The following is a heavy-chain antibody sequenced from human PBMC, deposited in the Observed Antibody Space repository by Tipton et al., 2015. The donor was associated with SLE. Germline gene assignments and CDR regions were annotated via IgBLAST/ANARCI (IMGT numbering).Heavy chain of an antibody. D-gene: IGHD3-10*01. J-gene: IGHJ4*02. Sequence: TLSLTCNVSGDSITSHFWNWIRQPPGKGLEWIGYIYHSGSTNYNHSLKSRVTMSVDTSKNQFSLKLSSVTAADTAVYYCARLSLGEEYFFDYWGQGTLVSVSS. CDR2: IYHSGST. V-gene: IGHV4-59*11. CDR3: ARLSLGEEYFFDY. CDR1: GDSITSHF.